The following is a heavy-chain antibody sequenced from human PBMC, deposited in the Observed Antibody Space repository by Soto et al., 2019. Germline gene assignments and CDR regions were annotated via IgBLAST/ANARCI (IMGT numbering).Heavy chain of an antibody. D-gene: IGHD3-10*01. CDR3: ARGSTDSYPGSRIFDF. Sequence: PGGSLILSCVASGLTFGSRAMSWVRQAPGEGLQWVSTITDTGGDAKYADSVRGRFVISRDNSKKTLYLQMTSLTAEDSAMYYCARGSTDSYPGSRIFDFWGRGTLVPVSA. J-gene: IGHJ4*02. CDR2: ITDTGGDA. CDR1: GLTFGSRA. V-gene: IGHV3-23*01.